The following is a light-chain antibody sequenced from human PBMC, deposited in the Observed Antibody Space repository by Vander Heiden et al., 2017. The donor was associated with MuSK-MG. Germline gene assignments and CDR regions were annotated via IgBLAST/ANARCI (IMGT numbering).Light chain of an antibody. Sequence: AIRMTQSPSSLSASTGDRVTNTCRASQGISSYLAWYQQKAGKAPKLLIYAASTLQSGVPSRFSGSGSGTDFTLTISCLQSEDFATYYCQQYYSYPRTFGQGTEVEIK. CDR3: QQYYSYPRT. CDR2: AAS. J-gene: IGKJ1*01. CDR1: QGISSY. V-gene: IGKV1-8*01.